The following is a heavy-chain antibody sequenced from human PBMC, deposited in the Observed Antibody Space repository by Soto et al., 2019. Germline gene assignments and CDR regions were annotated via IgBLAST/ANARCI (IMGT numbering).Heavy chain of an antibody. CDR1: GGSISSYY. D-gene: IGHD4-4*01. V-gene: IGHV4-59*01. Sequence: PSETLSLTCTVSGGSISSYYWSWIRQPPGKGLEWIGYIYYSGSTNYNPSLKSRVTISVDTSKNQFSLKLSSVTAADTAVYYCARCLTTVNTRPLWLDPWGQGTLVTVSS. CDR2: IYYSGST. CDR3: ARCLTTVNTRPLWLDP. J-gene: IGHJ5*02.